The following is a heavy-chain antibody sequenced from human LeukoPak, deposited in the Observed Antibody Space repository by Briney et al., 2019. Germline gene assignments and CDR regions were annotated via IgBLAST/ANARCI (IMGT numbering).Heavy chain of an antibody. Sequence: GGSLRLSCAASGFTFSSYSMNWVRQAPGKGLEWVSYISNGGSTIYYADSVKGRFTISRDNAKNSLYLQMNSLRAEDTALYYCAKEQEAELHHFHYFDYWGQGTLVTVSS. J-gene: IGHJ4*02. CDR2: ISNGGSTI. CDR3: AKEQEAELHHFHYFDY. D-gene: IGHD1-26*01. V-gene: IGHV3-48*04. CDR1: GFTFSSYS.